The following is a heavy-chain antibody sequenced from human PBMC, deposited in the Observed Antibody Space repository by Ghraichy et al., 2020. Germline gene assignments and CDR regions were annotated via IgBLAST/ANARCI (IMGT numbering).Heavy chain of an antibody. CDR1: GYTFTDFF. Sequence: ASVKVSCRASGYTFTDFFLHWVRQAPGQGLEWMGWINPKSGATYFKKTFEGTASMTEDTSTSTVYLQLNTLQSSDTAIYFCARGGVVGPQRFDLWGRGTLVTVSS. V-gene: IGHV1-2*02. D-gene: IGHD2-21*01. CDR3: ARGGVVGPQRFDL. CDR2: INPKSGAT. J-gene: IGHJ2*01.